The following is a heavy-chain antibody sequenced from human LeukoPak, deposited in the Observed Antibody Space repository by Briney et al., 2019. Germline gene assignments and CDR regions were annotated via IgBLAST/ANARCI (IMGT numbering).Heavy chain of an antibody. CDR2: FSAHSNT. J-gene: IGHJ4*02. CDR3: AKNAGYSPFDY. V-gene: IGHV3-23*01. CDR1: GFTFSSYA. Sequence: PGGSLRLSCAASGFTFSSYAMSWVRQAPGKGLKWVSGFSAHSNTYYADSVKGRITISRDISKNTLYLQLNSLGAEDTAVYYCAKNAGYSPFDYWGQGTLVTVSS. D-gene: IGHD4-23*01.